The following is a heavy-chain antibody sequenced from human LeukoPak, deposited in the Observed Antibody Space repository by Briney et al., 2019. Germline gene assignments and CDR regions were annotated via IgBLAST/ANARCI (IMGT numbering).Heavy chain of an antibody. CDR2: FDPEDGET. V-gene: IGHV1-24*01. J-gene: IGHJ4*02. CDR3: ATGVDSGSATIT. CDR1: GYTLTELS. Sequence: ASVKVSCKVSGYTLTELSMHWVRQTPGKGLEWMGGFDPEDGETIYAQKFQGRVTMTEDTSTDTAYMELSSLRSEDTAVYYCATGVDSGSATITWGQGTLVTVSS. D-gene: IGHD1-26*01.